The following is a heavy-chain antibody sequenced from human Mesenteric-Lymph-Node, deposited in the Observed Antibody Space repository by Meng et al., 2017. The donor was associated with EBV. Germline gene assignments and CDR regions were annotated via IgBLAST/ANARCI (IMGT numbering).Heavy chain of an antibody. V-gene: IGHV3-30-3*01. CDR2: ISYDGINK. CDR1: GFPFSSYA. Sequence: QVQLVESGXGVVQPXRSLRLSCAASGFPFSSYAMHWVRQAPGKGLEWVAVISYDGINKYYADSVKGQFTISRDNSKNTVYLQLDSLRVEDSAVYYCPRDPGHWFDPWGQGTLVTVCS. J-gene: IGHJ5*02. CDR3: PRDPGHWFDP.